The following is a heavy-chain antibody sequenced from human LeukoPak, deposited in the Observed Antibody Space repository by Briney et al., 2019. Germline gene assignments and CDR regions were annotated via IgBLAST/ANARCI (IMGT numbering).Heavy chain of an antibody. Sequence: CAASGLTSRDDYMLWVRQAPGKGLEWVGRSRDKTHSYTSEYDTSGKGRFTISRDETKKSLYLQMNSLRTEDTAVYYCARAHQRGATYSSDFWGQGILVSVS. J-gene: IGHJ4*02. CDR2: SRDKTHSYTS. CDR3: ARAHQRGATYSSDF. CDR1: GLTSRDDY. D-gene: IGHD2-2*01. V-gene: IGHV3-72*01.